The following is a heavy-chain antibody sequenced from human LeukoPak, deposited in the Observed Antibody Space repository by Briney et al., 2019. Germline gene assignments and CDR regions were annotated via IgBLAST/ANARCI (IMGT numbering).Heavy chain of an antibody. J-gene: IGHJ4*02. Sequence: PGGSLRLSCAASGFTFDDYAMPWVRQAPGKGLEWVSGISWNSGSIGYADSVKGRFTISRDNAKNSLYLQMNSLRAEDTALYYCAKVHDKKAYYYDSSGYWDYWGQGTLVTVSS. CDR3: AKVHDKKAYYYDSSGYWDY. CDR2: ISWNSGSI. CDR1: GFTFDDYA. D-gene: IGHD3-22*01. V-gene: IGHV3-9*01.